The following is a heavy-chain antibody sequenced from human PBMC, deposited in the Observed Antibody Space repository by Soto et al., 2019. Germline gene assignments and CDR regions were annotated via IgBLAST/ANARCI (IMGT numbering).Heavy chain of an antibody. D-gene: IGHD3-10*01. J-gene: IGHJ6*03. Sequence: QVQLQQWGAGLWKPSETLSLTCAVYGGSFRGYQWTWIRQTPGKGIQWTGETNHSGNINYNPSLKSRVTILVDTAKKQISLRLSSVTAADTAVYYCARGLILWFGELSRRGGYYYYMDVWGKGTSVTVSS. V-gene: IGHV4-34*01. CDR2: TNHSGNI. CDR3: ARGLILWFGELSRRGGYYYYMDV. CDR1: GGSFRGYQ.